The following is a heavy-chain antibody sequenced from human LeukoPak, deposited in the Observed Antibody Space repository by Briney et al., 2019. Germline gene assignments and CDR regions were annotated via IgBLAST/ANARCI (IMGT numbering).Heavy chain of an antibody. J-gene: IGHJ6*03. CDR1: GFTVSSNY. D-gene: IGHD3-10*01. V-gene: IGHV3-53*01. CDR3: ARVLSGRGSLYSYYYYMDV. CDR2: IYSGGRT. Sequence: GGSLRLSCAASGFTVSSNYMSWVRQAPRKGLEWVSVIYSGGRTYYGDSVKGRFTFSRDNSKNTLYLQMNSLRAEDTAVYYCARVLSGRGSLYSYYYYMDVWGKGTTVTISS.